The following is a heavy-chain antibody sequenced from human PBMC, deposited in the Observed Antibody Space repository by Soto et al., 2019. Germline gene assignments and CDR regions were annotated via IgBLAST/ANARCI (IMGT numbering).Heavy chain of an antibody. CDR3: ARDLARPSRTYYYYGMDV. D-gene: IGHD6-6*01. CDR2: IYHSGST. Sequence: SETLSLTCAVSGGSISSGNWWSWVRQPPGKGLEWIGEIYHSGSTNYNPSLKSRVTISVDKSKNQFSLKLSSVTAADTAVYYCARDLARPSRTYYYYGMDVWGQGTTVTVSS. CDR1: GGSISSGNW. J-gene: IGHJ6*02. V-gene: IGHV4-4*02.